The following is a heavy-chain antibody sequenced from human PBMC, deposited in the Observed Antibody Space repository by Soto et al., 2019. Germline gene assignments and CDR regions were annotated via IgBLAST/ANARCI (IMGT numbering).Heavy chain of an antibody. CDR2: IYYSGST. J-gene: IGHJ4*02. CDR1: GGSISSYY. D-gene: IGHD6-13*01. Sequence: SETLSLTCTVSGGSISSYYWSWIRQPPGKGLEWIGYIYYSGSTNYNPSLKSRVTISVDTSKNQFSLKLSSVTAADTAVYYCARQRQQLDYWGRGTLVTVSS. CDR3: ARQRQQLDY. V-gene: IGHV4-59*08.